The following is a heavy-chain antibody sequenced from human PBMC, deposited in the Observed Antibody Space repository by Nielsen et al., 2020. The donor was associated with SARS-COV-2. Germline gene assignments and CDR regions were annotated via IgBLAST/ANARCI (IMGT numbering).Heavy chain of an antibody. J-gene: IGHJ4*02. V-gene: IGHV3-74*01. CDR3: VRVRDDGYYYDTGPFDY. CDR1: EFTFSKYG. D-gene: IGHD3-22*01. CDR2: INSDGSRT. Sequence: GGSLRLSCVASEFTFSKYGMNWVRQAPGKGLAWVAHINSDGSRTTHADSVKGQFTISRDNTENTLYLQMNSLRADDTAVYYCVRVRDDGYYYDTGPFDYWGQGTLVTVSS.